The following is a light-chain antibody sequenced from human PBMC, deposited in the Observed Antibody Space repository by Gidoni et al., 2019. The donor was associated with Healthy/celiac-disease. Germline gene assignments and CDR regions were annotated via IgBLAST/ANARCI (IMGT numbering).Light chain of an antibody. J-gene: IGKJ2*01. Sequence: EIKMTPSPSSLSASVGDRVTITCRASQSISSYLNWYQQKPGKAPKLLIYAASSLQSGVPSRFSGSGSGTDFTLTISSLQPEDFATYYCQQSYSTPVTFGQGTKLEIK. V-gene: IGKV1-39*01. CDR1: QSISSY. CDR3: QQSYSTPVT. CDR2: AAS.